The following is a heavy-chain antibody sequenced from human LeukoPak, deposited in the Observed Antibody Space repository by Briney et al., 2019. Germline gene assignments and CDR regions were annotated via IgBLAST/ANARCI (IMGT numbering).Heavy chain of an antibody. CDR2: VYFDGGT. CDR1: GGSVTSGTYH. V-gene: IGHV4-39*07. J-gene: IGHJ5*02. D-gene: IGHD3-16*01. CDR3: ARDHYYDGRGRFDP. Sequence: PSETLSLTCSVSGGSVTSGTYHWGWTRQPPGKGLEWIGSVYFDGGTHYKPSLQSRVTISVDTSKNQFSLRLSSVTAADTALYYCARDHYYDGRGRFDPWGQGTLVTVSS.